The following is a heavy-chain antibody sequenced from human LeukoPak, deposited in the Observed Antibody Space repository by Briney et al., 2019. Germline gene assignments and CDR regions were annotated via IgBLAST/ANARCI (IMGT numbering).Heavy chain of an antibody. CDR3: ARGRKTQRWLQSAMYYYYYMDV. D-gene: IGHD5-24*01. Sequence: ASVKVSCKASGYTFTSYGISWVRQAPGQGLEWMGWISAYNGNTNYAQKLQGRVTMTTDTSTSTAYMELRSLRSDDTAVYYCARGRKTQRWLQSAMYYYYYMDVWGKGTTVTVSS. V-gene: IGHV1-18*01. J-gene: IGHJ6*03. CDR1: GYTFTSYG. CDR2: ISAYNGNT.